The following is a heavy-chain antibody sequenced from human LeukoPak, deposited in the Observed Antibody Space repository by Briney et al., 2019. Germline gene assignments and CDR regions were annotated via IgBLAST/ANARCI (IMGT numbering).Heavy chain of an antibody. CDR1: GFTFSSYG. CDR3: AKGWQQLSSYPFDY. Sequence: GRSLRLSCAASGFTFSSYGMHWVRQAPGKGLEWVAVISYDGSNKYYADSVKGRFTISRDNSKNTLYLQMNSLRAEDSAVYYCAKGWQQLSSYPFDYWGQGTLVTVSS. D-gene: IGHD6-13*01. CDR2: ISYDGSNK. V-gene: IGHV3-30*18. J-gene: IGHJ4*02.